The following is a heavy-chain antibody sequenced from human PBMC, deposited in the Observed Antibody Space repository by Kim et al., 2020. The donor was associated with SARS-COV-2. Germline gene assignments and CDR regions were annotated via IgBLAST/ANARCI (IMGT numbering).Heavy chain of an antibody. J-gene: IGHJ5*02. CDR3: ARDGRTDYDILTGLAVGWFDP. Sequence: GGSLRLSCAASGFTFSSYSMNWVRQAPGKGLEWVSYISSSSSTIYYADSVKGRFTISRDNAKNSLYLQMNSLRAEDTAVYYCARDGRTDYDILTGLAVGWFDPWGQGTLVTVSS. D-gene: IGHD3-9*01. V-gene: IGHV3-48*04. CDR2: ISSSSSTI. CDR1: GFTFSSYS.